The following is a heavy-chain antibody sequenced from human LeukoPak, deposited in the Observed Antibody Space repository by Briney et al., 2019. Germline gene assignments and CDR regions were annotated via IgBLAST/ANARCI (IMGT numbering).Heavy chain of an antibody. J-gene: IGHJ3*02. CDR3: ARRVVVIARKAFDI. Sequence: SETLSLTCTVSGGSISTYYWSWIRQPPGKGLEWIGEINHSGSTNYNPSLKSRVTISVDTSKNQFSLKLSSVTAADTAVYYCARRVVVIARKAFDIWGQGTMVTVSS. V-gene: IGHV4-34*01. D-gene: IGHD2-21*01. CDR2: INHSGST. CDR1: GGSISTYY.